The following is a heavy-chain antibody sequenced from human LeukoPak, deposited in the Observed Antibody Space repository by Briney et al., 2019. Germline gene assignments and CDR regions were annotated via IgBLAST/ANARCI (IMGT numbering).Heavy chain of an antibody. CDR1: GGSISSYH. CDR2: IYYSGST. V-gene: IGHV4-59*01. Sequence: SETLSLTCTVSGGSISSYHWSWIRQPPGKGLEWIGYIYYSGSTSYNPSLKSRVTISVDTSKNQFSLKLSSVTAADTAVYYCARDKDWGQGTMVTVSS. J-gene: IGHJ3*01. CDR3: ARDKD.